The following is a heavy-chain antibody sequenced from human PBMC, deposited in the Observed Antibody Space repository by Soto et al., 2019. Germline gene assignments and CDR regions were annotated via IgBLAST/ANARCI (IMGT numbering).Heavy chain of an antibody. CDR3: ARLSSGGYFDH. D-gene: IGHD6-25*01. V-gene: IGHV4-30-4*01. CDR2: IYYSGST. Sequence: SETLSLTXTVSGGSISSGDYYWSWIRQPPGKGLEWIGYIYYSGSTYYNPSLKSRVTISVDTSKNQFSLQLSSVTAADPAVYYCARLSSGGYFDHWGQGTLVTVSS. CDR1: GGSISSGDYY. J-gene: IGHJ4*02.